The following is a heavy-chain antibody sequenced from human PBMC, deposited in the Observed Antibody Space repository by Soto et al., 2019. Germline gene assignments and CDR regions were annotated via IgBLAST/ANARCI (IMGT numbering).Heavy chain of an antibody. V-gene: IGHV3-33*01. Sequence: QVQLVESGGGVVQPGRSLRLYCAASGFTFSSYGIHWVRKAPGKGLEWVAVIWYDGSNKYYADSVKGRFTISRDNSKNTLYLQMNSLRAEDTAVYYCARYDATTAFDYWGQGTLVTVSS. J-gene: IGHJ4*02. CDR2: IWYDGSNK. CDR1: GFTFSSYG. D-gene: IGHD4-17*01. CDR3: ARYDATTAFDY.